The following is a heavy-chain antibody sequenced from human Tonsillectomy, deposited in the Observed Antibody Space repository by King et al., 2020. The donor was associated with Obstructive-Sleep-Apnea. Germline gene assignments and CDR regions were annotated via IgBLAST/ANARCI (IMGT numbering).Heavy chain of an antibody. J-gene: IGHJ4*02. Sequence: VQLVQSGAEVKKPGASVTFSCKTSGYSFTGYYMHWVRQAPGQGLEWRGWINPNSGGTNYEQKFQGRGTMTRDTTISAAYVELSRLRSDDTAVYYCARAGRLHDTGGYTYYLDYWGQGTLVTVSS. CDR2: INPNSGGT. D-gene: IGHD3-22*01. CDR1: GYSFTGYY. CDR3: ARAGRLHDTGGYTYYLDY. V-gene: IGHV1-2*02.